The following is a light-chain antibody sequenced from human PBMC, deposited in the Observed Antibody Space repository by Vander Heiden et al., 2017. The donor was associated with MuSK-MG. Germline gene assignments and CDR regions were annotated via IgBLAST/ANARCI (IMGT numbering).Light chain of an antibody. CDR1: SSDVGGYNY. CDR2: EVS. V-gene: IGLV2-14*01. CDR3: SSYTSSSTLV. Sequence: QSALTQPVSVSGSPGQSITISCTGTSSDVGGYNYVSWYQQHPGKAPKLMMYEVSNRPSGVSNRFSGSKSGNTASLTISGLQAEDEADYYCSSYTSSSTLVFGTGTKVTVL. J-gene: IGLJ1*01.